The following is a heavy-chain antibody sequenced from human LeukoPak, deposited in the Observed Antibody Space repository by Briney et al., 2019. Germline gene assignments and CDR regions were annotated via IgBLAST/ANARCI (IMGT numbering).Heavy chain of an antibody. CDR2: ISYDGSNK. D-gene: IGHD5-18*01. CDR3: ARGGGYSYGFFDY. V-gene: IGHV3-30-3*01. J-gene: IGHJ4*02. Sequence: GGPLRLSCAASGFTFSSYAMHWVRQAPGKGLEWVAVISYDGSNKYYADSVKGRFTISRDNSKNTLYLQMNSLRAEDTAVYYCARGGGYSYGFFDYWGQGTLVTVSS. CDR1: GFTFSSYA.